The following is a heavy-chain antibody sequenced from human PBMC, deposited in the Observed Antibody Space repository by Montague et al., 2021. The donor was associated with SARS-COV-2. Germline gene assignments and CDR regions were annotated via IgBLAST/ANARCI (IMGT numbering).Heavy chain of an antibody. V-gene: IGHV3-7*01. J-gene: IGHJ6*02. CDR2: IKPDGTDK. Sequence: SLRLSCAASGIIFTNSWMSWVRQAPGKGLEWVANIKPDGTDKYYVDSVKGRFTISRDNAKNSLYLQMNSLRAEDTAVYYCAKGSVWGQGTTVTVSS. CDR3: AKGSV. CDR1: GIIFTNSW.